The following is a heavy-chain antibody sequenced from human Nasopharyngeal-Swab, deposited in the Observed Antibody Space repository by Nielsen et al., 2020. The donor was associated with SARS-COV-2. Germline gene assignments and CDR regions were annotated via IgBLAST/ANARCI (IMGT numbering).Heavy chain of an antibody. CDR2: IYYSGST. D-gene: IGHD6-19*01. Sequence: WIRQPPGKGLEWIGYIYYSGSTNYNPSLKSRVTISVDTSKNQFSLKLSSVTAADTAVYYCARGDLNGDPGYSSGWYREERFDPWGQGTLVTVSS. CDR3: ARGDLNGDPGYSSGWYREERFDP. J-gene: IGHJ5*02. V-gene: IGHV4-59*12.